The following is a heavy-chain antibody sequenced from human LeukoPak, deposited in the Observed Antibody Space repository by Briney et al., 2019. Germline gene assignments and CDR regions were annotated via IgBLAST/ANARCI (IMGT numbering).Heavy chain of an antibody. D-gene: IGHD5-24*01. CDR3: ARGFMATKHYFDY. J-gene: IGHJ4*02. CDR1: GYTFTSYD. V-gene: IGHV1-8*01. Sequence: ASVKVSCKASGYTFTSYDINWVRQATGQGLERMGWMNPNSGNTGYAQKFQGRVTMTRNTSISTAYMELSSLRSEDTAVYYCARGFMATKHYFDYWGQGTLVTVSS. CDR2: MNPNSGNT.